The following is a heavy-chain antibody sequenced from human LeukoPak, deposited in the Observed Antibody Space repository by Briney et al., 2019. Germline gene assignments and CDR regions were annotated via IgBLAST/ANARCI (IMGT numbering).Heavy chain of an antibody. D-gene: IGHD4-17*01. CDR2: IYTSGST. CDR3: ARASVTTIWFDP. Sequence: SETLSLTCTVSGGSISSYYWSWIRQPPGKGLEWIGRIYTSGSTNYTPSLKSRVTMSIDTSKNQFSLKLTSVTAADTAVYYCARASVTTIWFDPWGQGTLVTVSS. CDR1: GGSISSYY. V-gene: IGHV4-4*07. J-gene: IGHJ5*02.